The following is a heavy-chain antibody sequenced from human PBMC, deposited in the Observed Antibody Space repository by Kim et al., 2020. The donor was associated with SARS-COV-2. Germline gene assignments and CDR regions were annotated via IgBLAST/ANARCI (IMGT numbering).Heavy chain of an antibody. CDR3: HCTDTVTRALEFDY. CDR1: GFTFSGSA. V-gene: IGHV3-73*01. CDR2: IRSKANSYAT. Sequence: GESLKISCAASGFTFSGSAMHWVRQASGKGLEWVGRIRSKANSYATAYAASVKGRFTISRDDSKNTAYLQMNSLKTEDTAVYYCHCTDTVTRALEFDYWGQGTLVTVSS. J-gene: IGHJ4*02. D-gene: IGHD4-17*01.